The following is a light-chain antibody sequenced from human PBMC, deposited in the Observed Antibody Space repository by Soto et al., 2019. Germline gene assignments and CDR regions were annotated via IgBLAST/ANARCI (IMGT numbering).Light chain of an antibody. Sequence: DVVMTQSPLSLPVTLGQPASISCRSSQSLLYSDGNTYLNWFQQRPGQSPRRLIYKVSTRDSGVPDRFGGSGSGTDFTLEISRVEAEDVGVYYCMQGAHWPYTFGQGTKLEIK. V-gene: IGKV2-30*01. J-gene: IGKJ2*01. CDR1: QSLLYSDGNTY. CDR2: KVS. CDR3: MQGAHWPYT.